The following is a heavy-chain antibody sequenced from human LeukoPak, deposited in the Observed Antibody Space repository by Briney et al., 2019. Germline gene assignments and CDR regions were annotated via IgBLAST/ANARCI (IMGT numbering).Heavy chain of an antibody. D-gene: IGHD2-2*01. V-gene: IGHV3-21*01. CDR1: GFTFSTYS. CDR2: ISNSGTYM. J-gene: IGHJ4*02. Sequence: GGSLRLSCSASGFTFSTYSMNWVRQAPGKGLEWVSSISNSGTYMYYADSLKGRFTVSRDNAKNSLYLQMNSLRAEDTAVYYCARRYCSNTNCYAFDSWGQGTLVTVSS. CDR3: ARRYCSNTNCYAFDS.